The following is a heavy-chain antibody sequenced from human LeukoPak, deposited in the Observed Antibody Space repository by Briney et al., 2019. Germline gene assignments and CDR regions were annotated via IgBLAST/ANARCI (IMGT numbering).Heavy chain of an antibody. D-gene: IGHD5-18*01. J-gene: IGHJ3*02. CDR2: ISSSSSYI. Sequence: GGSLRLSCAASGFTFSSYSMNWVRQAPGKGLEWVSSISSSSSYINYADSVKGRFTISRDNAKNSLYLQMNSLRAEDTAVYYCARGPLGYSYGYDAFDIWGQGTMVTVSS. CDR3: ARGPLGYSYGYDAFDI. V-gene: IGHV3-21*01. CDR1: GFTFSSYS.